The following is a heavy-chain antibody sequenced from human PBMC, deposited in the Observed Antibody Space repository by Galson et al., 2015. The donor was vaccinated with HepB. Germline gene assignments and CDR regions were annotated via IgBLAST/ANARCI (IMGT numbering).Heavy chain of an antibody. CDR2: ISGSGGST. V-gene: IGHV3-23*01. CDR3: AKDSLRDYFGSGTLWPFDV. CDR1: GFNFNNYV. Sequence: SQRLSCAASGFNFNNYVMNWVRQAPGKGLEWVSGISGSGGSTYYADSVKGRFTISRDNSKNALYLQMSSLRVEDTGVYYCAKDSLRDYFGSGTLWPFDVWGQGTVVTVSS. J-gene: IGHJ3*01. D-gene: IGHD3-10*01.